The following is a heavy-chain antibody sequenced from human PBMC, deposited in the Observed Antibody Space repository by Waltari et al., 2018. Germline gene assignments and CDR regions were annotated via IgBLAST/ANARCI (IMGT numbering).Heavy chain of an antibody. V-gene: IGHV4-38-2*02. CDR3: ARDVAAAGGGYYYYYYGMDV. CDR2: IYHRGRT. CDR1: GYSLSSGYY. D-gene: IGHD6-13*01. Sequence: QVQLQESGPGLVKPSETLSLTCPVSGYSLSSGYYWGWIRQPPGKGREGIGSIYHRGRTNYNPSLKSRVTISVDTSKNQFSLKLSSVTAADTAVYYCARDVAAAGGGYYYYYYGMDVWGQGTTVTVSS. J-gene: IGHJ6*02.